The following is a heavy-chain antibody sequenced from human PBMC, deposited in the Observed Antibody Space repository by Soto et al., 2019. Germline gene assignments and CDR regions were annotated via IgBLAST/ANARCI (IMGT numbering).Heavy chain of an antibody. CDR2: ISGSGGST. J-gene: IGHJ4*02. Sequence: EVQLLESGGGLVQPGGSLRLSCAASGFTFSSYAMSWVRQAPGKGLEWVSAISGSGGSTYYADSVKGRFTISRDNSKNTLELQMNRLRGGDPGVYYCSELGRTSAYYFDYWGQGTLVTVSS. CDR3: SELGRTSAYYFDY. V-gene: IGHV3-23*01. D-gene: IGHD1-1*01. CDR1: GFTFSSYA.